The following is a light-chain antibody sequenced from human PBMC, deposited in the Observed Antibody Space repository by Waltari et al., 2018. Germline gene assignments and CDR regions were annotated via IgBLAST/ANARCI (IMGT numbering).Light chain of an antibody. V-gene: IGLV4-69*01. Sequence: QLVLTQSPSASASLGASVKLTCTLDSGHSNNIVAWLQRRPEKGPRYLVKVNSDGSQTQGDDIPDRFAGSSSGPERYLTISSLQSEDEADYYCQTGGHGTWVFGGGTKLTVV. CDR2: VNSDGSQ. CDR1: SGHSNNI. J-gene: IGLJ3*02. CDR3: QTGGHGTWV.